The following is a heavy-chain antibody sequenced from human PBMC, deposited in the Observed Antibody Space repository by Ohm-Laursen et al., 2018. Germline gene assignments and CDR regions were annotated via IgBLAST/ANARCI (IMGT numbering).Heavy chain of an antibody. D-gene: IGHD5-24*01. Sequence: SVKVSCKTSRDTFNNYAISWVRQAPGQGLEWMGMIAPIYDAKNYAQNFQGKVTFTADNSTSTAYMTLSSLRSEDTAIYYCASVLRGMAHYFDYWGQGTLVTVSS. CDR2: IAPIYDAK. V-gene: IGHV1-69*06. CDR3: ASVLRGMAHYFDY. CDR1: RDTFNNYA. J-gene: IGHJ4*02.